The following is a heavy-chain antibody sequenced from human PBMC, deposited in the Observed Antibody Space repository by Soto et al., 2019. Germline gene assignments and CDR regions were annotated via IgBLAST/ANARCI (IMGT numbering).Heavy chain of an antibody. Sequence: PSETMSLTCTVSGASITGYYWSWTRQSPGRGLEWIGYIYYSGSTKYNPSLKSRVTISVDTSKNQLSLKLSSVTAADTAVYYCARHVGYCSGGNCYGSLDPWGQGTLVTVSS. CDR1: GASITGYY. CDR2: IYYSGST. J-gene: IGHJ5*02. CDR3: ARHVGYCSGGNCYGSLDP. D-gene: IGHD2-15*01. V-gene: IGHV4-59*08.